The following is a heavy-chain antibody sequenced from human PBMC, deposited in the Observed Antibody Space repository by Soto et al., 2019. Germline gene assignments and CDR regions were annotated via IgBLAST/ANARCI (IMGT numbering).Heavy chain of an antibody. CDR1: GFPFSSYS. Sequence: GGSLRLSCAASGFPFSSYSLSWVRQAPGKGLQWVSYINPSGTTTYYEDSVRGRFTISRDNDQDSLSLQLSSLRVEDTAVYYCARVLLWFGEVNAEPHMDVWGKGTTVTVSS. V-gene: IGHV3-48*01. D-gene: IGHD3-10*01. J-gene: IGHJ6*03. CDR3: ARVLLWFGEVNAEPHMDV. CDR2: INPSGTTT.